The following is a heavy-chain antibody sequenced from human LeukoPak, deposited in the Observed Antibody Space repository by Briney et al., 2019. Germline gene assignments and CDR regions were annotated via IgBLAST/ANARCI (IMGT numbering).Heavy chain of an antibody. V-gene: IGHV3-11*04. CDR3: ARDWHHSDSGDFAFDI. D-gene: IGHD3-22*01. CDR2: ISSSGDIT. CDR1: GFTFTDHY. J-gene: IGHJ3*02. Sequence: GGSLRLSCAASGFTFTDHYMSWVRQAPGKGLEWVSYISSSGDITYYADSVKGRFTVSRDNAKNSLYLQMNSLRVEDTAVYYCARDWHHSDSGDFAFDIWGQGTMVTVSS.